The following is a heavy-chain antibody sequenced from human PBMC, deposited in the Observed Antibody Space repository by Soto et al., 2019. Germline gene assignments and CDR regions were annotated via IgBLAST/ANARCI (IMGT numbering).Heavy chain of an antibody. Sequence: PSETVSLTCTVSGGSMNNYLWSWIRQTPGDGLEWIGYIHVTGNTYHNPSLKSPVTISIDASKTQFFLTLTSVTAADTAVYYCARGPFFARYQPFDAWGRGILVTVSS. J-gene: IGHJ4*02. CDR2: IHVTGNT. CDR3: ARGPFFARYQPFDA. V-gene: IGHV4-59*01. CDR1: GGSMNNYL. D-gene: IGHD1-20*01.